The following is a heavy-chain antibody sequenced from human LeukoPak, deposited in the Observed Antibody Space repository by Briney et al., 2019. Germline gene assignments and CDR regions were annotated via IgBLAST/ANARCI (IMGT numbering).Heavy chain of an antibody. D-gene: IGHD6-13*01. J-gene: IGHJ4*02. V-gene: IGHV3-23*01. Sequence: PGGSLRLSCAASGFTFSSYAMSWVRQAPGKGLEWVSGSGGTSGSTFDADSVKGRFTISRDYSKNTLYLQMNSLRAEDTAVYYCARERRYTNIWYSFDYWGQGTLVTVSS. CDR1: GFTFSSYA. CDR2: SGGTSGST. CDR3: ARERRYTNIWYSFDY.